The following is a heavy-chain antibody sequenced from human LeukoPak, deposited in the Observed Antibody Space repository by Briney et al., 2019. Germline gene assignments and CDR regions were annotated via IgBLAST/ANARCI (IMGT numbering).Heavy chain of an antibody. D-gene: IGHD4-17*01. CDR3: ARDPTVTTSFDY. CDR1: GFTFSSYS. J-gene: IGHJ4*02. CDR2: ISSSSSYI. V-gene: IGHV3-21*01. Sequence: GGSLRLSXAASGFTFSSYSMNWVRQAPGKGLEWVSSISSSSSYIYYADSVKGRFTISRDNAKNSLYLQMNSLRAEDTAVYYCARDPTVTTSFDYWGQGTLVTVSS.